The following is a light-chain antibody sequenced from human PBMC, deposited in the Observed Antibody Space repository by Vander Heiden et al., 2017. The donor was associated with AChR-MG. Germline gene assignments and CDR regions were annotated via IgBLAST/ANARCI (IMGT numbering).Light chain of an antibody. CDR2: GNI. V-gene: IGLV1-40*01. Sequence: QSVLTQPPSVSGAPGQRVTISYTGSSSNIGAGYDVHWYQQLPGTAPKLLIYGNINRPSGVPDRFSGCKSGTSASLAITGLQAEDEADYYCQSYDSSLWVFGTGTKVTVL. J-gene: IGLJ1*01. CDR3: QSYDSSLWV. CDR1: SSNIGAGYD.